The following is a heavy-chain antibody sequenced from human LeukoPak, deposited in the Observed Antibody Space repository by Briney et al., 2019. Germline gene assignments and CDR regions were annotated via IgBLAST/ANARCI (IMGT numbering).Heavy chain of an antibody. J-gene: IGHJ4*02. D-gene: IGHD2-2*01. Sequence: ASVKVSCKASGYTFTGYYMHWVRQALGQGLEWMGWINPNSGGTNYAQKFQGRVTMTRDTSISTAYMELSRLRSDDTAVYYCALHGGYCSSTSCLHNDFDYWGQGTLVTVSS. V-gene: IGHV1-2*02. CDR2: INPNSGGT. CDR3: ALHGGYCSSTSCLHNDFDY. CDR1: GYTFTGYY.